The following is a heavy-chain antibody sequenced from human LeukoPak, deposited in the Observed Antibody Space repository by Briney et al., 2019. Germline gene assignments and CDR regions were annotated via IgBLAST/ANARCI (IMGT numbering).Heavy chain of an antibody. J-gene: IGHJ4*02. CDR3: AKVRGSWPGGLDYFDY. V-gene: IGHV3-30*04. CDR2: ISYDGSNK. CDR1: GFTFSSYA. Sequence: PGGSLRLSCAASGFTFSSYAMHWVRQAPGKGLEWVAVISYDGSNKYYADSVKGRFTISRDNSKNTLYLQMNSLRAEDTAVYYCAKVRGSWPGGLDYFDYWGQGTLVTVSS. D-gene: IGHD6-13*01.